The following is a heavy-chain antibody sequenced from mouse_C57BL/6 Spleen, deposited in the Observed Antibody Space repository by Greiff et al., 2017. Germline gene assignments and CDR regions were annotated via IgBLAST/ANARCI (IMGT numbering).Heavy chain of an antibody. CDR2: IDPSDSYT. J-gene: IGHJ2*01. V-gene: IGHV1-69*01. Sequence: VQLQQPGAELVMPGASVKLSCKASGYTFTSYWMHWVKQRPGQGLEWIGEIDPSDSYTNYNQKFKGKSKLTVDKSSSTAYMQLSSLTSEDSAVYYCARLTGTSYFDYWGQGTTLTVSS. D-gene: IGHD4-1*01. CDR3: ARLTGTSYFDY. CDR1: GYTFTSYW.